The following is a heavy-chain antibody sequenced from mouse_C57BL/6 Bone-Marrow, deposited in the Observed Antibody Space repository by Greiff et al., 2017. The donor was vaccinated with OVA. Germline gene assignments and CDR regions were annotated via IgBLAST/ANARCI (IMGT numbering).Heavy chain of an antibody. V-gene: IGHV3-6*01. CDR3: ARGDLYYYAMDY. CDR2: ISYDGSN. Sequence: EVQLQESGPGLVKPSQSLSLTCSVTGYSITSGYYWNWIRQFPGNELEWMGYISYDGSNNYNPSLKNRISITRDTSKNQFFLKLNSVTTEDTATYYCARGDLYYYAMDYWGQGTSVTVSS. D-gene: IGHD3-3*01. J-gene: IGHJ4*01. CDR1: GYSITSGYY.